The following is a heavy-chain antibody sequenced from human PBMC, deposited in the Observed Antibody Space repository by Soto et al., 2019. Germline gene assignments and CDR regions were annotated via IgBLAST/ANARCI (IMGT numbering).Heavy chain of an antibody. CDR1: GFTFDDYT. CDR2: ISWDGGST. V-gene: IGHV3-43*01. Sequence: GGSLRLSCAASGFTFDDYTMHWVRQAPGKGLEWVSLISWDGGSTYYADSMKGRFTISRDNSKTSLYLQMNSLRTEDTALYYCAKVTSAVAGYYYYGMDVWGQGTTVTVSS. CDR3: AKVTSAVAGYYYYGMDV. D-gene: IGHD6-19*01. J-gene: IGHJ6*02.